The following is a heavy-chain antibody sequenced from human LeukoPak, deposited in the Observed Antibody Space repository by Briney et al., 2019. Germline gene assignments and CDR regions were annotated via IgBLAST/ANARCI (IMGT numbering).Heavy chain of an antibody. Sequence: GGSLRLSCAASGFTVSSYEMSWVRQAPGKGLEWVSYISSSGSTIYYADSVKGRFTISRDNAKNSLYLQMNSLRAEDTAVYYCARGLGYTYGPGDYWGQGTLVTVSS. CDR1: GFTVSSYE. D-gene: IGHD5-18*01. V-gene: IGHV3-48*03. CDR2: ISSSGSTI. CDR3: ARGLGYTYGPGDY. J-gene: IGHJ4*02.